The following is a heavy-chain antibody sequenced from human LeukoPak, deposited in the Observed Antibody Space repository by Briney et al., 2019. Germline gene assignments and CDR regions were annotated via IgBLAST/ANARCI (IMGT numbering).Heavy chain of an antibody. V-gene: IGHV3-30*01. CDR3: ARESGYSYGSAFDY. D-gene: IGHD5-18*01. J-gene: IGHJ4*02. Sequence: TGGSLRLSCAASGFTFSSYAMHWVRQAPGKGLEWVAVISYDGSNKYYADSVKGRFTISRDNSKNTLYLQMNSLRAEDTAVYYCARESGYSYGSAFDYWGQGTLVTVSS. CDR2: ISYDGSNK. CDR1: GFTFSSYA.